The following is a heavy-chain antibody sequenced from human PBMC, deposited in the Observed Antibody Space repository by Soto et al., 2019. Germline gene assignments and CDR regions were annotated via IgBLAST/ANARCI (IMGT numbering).Heavy chain of an antibody. Sequence: ASVKVSCKASGYTFTSYGISWVRQAPGQGLEWMGWISAYNGNTNYAQKLQGRVTMTTDTSTSTAYMELRSLRSDDTAVYYCARDYITIFGVVIMAEYFQHWGQGTLVTVSS. J-gene: IGHJ1*01. D-gene: IGHD3-3*01. V-gene: IGHV1-18*01. CDR3: ARDYITIFGVVIMAEYFQH. CDR1: GYTFTSYG. CDR2: ISAYNGNT.